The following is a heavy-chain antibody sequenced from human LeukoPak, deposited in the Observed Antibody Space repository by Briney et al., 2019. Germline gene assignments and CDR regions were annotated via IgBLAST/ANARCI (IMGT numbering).Heavy chain of an antibody. CDR3: ARGLAATALSHFDY. Sequence: GRSLRLSCAASGFTFSSYGMHWVRQAPGKGLEWVAVIWYDGSNKYYADSVKGRFTISRDNSKNTLYLQMNSLRAEDTAVYYCARGLAATALSHFDYWGQGTLVTVSS. J-gene: IGHJ4*02. CDR2: IWYDGSNK. V-gene: IGHV3-33*01. CDR1: GFTFSSYG. D-gene: IGHD2-15*01.